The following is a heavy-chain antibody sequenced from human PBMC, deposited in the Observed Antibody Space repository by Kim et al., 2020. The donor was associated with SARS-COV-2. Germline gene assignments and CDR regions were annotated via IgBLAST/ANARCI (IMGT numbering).Heavy chain of an antibody. J-gene: IGHJ6*02. V-gene: IGHV3-23*01. CDR2: ISETGEAA. D-gene: IGHD3-16*01. CDR3: ARDQEGNIPLVRQDLLSPGSPDDYGLDV. Sequence: GGSLRLSCAASGFTFNHYYMTWVRQAPGRGLEWVSSISETGEAAYYADSVKGRFTISRDNSKDTMYLHVNRLRVEDTATYFCARDQEGNIPLVRQDLLSPGSPDDYGLDVWGQGTTVTISS. CDR1: GFTFNHYY.